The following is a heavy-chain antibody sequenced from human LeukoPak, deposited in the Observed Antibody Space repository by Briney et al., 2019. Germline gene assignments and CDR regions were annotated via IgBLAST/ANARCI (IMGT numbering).Heavy chain of an antibody. D-gene: IGHD4-17*01. CDR3: ARPYGDGRGDYFDY. Sequence: GGSLRLSCTAPGFTLSSYGMHWVRQAPGKGLEWVAVIWYDGSNKYYADSVKGRFTISRDNSKNTLYLQMNSLRAEDTAVYYCARPYGDGRGDYFDYWGQGTLVTVSS. CDR1: GFTLSSYG. V-gene: IGHV3-33*01. CDR2: IWYDGSNK. J-gene: IGHJ4*02.